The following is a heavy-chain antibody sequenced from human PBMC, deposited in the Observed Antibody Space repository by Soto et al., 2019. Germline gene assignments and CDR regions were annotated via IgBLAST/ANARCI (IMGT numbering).Heavy chain of an antibody. J-gene: IGHJ6*04. D-gene: IGHD2-2*01. CDR3: TTDPEGYCSSTSCYVDV. CDR2: IKSKTDGGTT. V-gene: IGHV3-15*01. Sequence: EVQLVESGGGLVKPGGSLRLSCAASGFTFSNAWMSWVRQAPGKGLEWVGRIKSKTDGGTTDYAAPVKGRFTISRDDSKNTLYLQMNSLKTEDTAVYYCTTDPEGYCSSTSCYVDVGGKGTTVTVSS. CDR1: GFTFSNAW.